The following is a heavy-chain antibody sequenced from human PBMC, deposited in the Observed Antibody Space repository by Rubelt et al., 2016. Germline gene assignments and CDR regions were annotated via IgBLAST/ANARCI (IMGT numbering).Heavy chain of an antibody. Sequence: SVKGRFTISRDNAKNSLYLQMSSLRAEDTAVYYCARDLFGDYAFDFWGQGTLVTVSS. D-gene: IGHD4-17*01. CDR3: ARDLFGDYAFDF. V-gene: IGHV3-21*01. J-gene: IGHJ4*02.